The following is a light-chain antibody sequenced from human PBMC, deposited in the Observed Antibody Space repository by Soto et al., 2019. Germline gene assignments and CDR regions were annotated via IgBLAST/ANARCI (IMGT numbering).Light chain of an antibody. J-gene: IGKJ4*01. CDR1: QGIRSW. CDR3: QPANSCPLT. CDR2: AAS. V-gene: IGKV1-12*01. Sequence: DIQMTQSPSSVSASVGDRVTITCRTSQGIRSWLAWYQQKPGKAPRLLIYAASSLQSGVPSRFSGGGSGTDFTLTNSSLQPEDFATYYCQPANSCPLTFGEGTKVEIK.